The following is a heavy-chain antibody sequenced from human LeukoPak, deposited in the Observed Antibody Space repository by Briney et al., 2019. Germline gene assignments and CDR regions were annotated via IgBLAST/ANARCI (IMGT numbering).Heavy chain of an antibody. Sequence: TPSETLSLTCTVSGCSISSSYWTWIRQPPGKGLDWIGYIYYSGSTNYNPSLKSRVTISVDTSKNQFSLKLSSVTAADTAVYYCARVGDWNDLVYWGQGTLVTVSS. J-gene: IGHJ4*02. V-gene: IGHV4-59*01. D-gene: IGHD1-1*01. CDR3: ARVGDWNDLVY. CDR2: IYYSGST. CDR1: GCSISSSY.